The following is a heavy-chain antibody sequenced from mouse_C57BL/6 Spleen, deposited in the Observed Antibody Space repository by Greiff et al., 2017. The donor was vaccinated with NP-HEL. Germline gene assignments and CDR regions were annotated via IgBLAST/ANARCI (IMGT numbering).Heavy chain of an antibody. CDR1: GFSFNTYA. Sequence: EVKLVESGGGLVQPKGSLKLSCAASGFSFNTYAMNWVRQAPGKGLEWVARIRSKSNNYATYYADSVKDRFTISRDDSESMLYLQMNNLKTEDTAMYYCVRHHYYGYFDYWGQGTTLTVSS. CDR3: VRHHYYGYFDY. J-gene: IGHJ2*01. CDR2: IRSKSNNYAT. D-gene: IGHD1-2*01. V-gene: IGHV10-1*01.